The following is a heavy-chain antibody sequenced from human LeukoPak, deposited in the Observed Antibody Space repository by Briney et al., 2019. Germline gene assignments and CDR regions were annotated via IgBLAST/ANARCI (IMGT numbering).Heavy chain of an antibody. Sequence: PGGSLRLACAAYGFTLSDCSMNWVRQAPGKGLEWVSSISTRVTYTYYGDSVKGRFTISRDNAKNSLYLQMNSLRAEDTAVYYCARDHAFLSVVTADYGMDVWGQGTTVTVSS. CDR1: GFTLSDCS. CDR2: ISTRVTYT. J-gene: IGHJ6*02. CDR3: ARDHAFLSVVTADYGMDV. D-gene: IGHD2-21*02. V-gene: IGHV3-21*01.